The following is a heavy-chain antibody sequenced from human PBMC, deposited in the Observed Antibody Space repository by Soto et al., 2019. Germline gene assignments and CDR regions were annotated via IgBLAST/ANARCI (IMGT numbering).Heavy chain of an antibody. J-gene: IGHJ6*02. Sequence: QVQVVESGGGVVQPGRSLRLSCAASGFTFSSFGMHWVRQAPGKGLEWVSLIWYDGSKKSYGDSVKGRFTISRDNSRNKMYLKTNSLSADDTAVYYCARDASYYSLWSGYYPSRNGMDVWGQGTTVTVSS. V-gene: IGHV3-33*01. CDR2: IWYDGSKK. CDR1: GFTFSSFG. CDR3: ARDASYYSLWSGYYPSRNGMDV. D-gene: IGHD3-3*01.